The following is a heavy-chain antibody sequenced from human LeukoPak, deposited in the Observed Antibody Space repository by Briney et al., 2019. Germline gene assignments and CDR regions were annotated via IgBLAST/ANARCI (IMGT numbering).Heavy chain of an antibody. CDR2: IIPIFGTA. CDR1: GGTFSSYA. V-gene: IGHV1-69*13. Sequence: SVKVSCKASGGTFSSYAISWVRQAPGQGLEWMGGIIPIFGTANYAQKFQGRVTITADESTSTAYMELSSLRSEDTGVYYCARDSSGPYNWFDPWGQGTLVTVSS. CDR3: ARDSSGPYNWFDP. D-gene: IGHD6-19*01. J-gene: IGHJ5*02.